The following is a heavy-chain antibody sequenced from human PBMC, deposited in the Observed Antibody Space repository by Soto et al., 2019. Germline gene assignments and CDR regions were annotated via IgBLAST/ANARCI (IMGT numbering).Heavy chain of an antibody. J-gene: IGHJ4*02. V-gene: IGHV4-31*03. CDR2: ISYTGNS. D-gene: IGHD1-1*01. Sequence: QMQLQESGPGLVKPSQTLSLICSVSGGSISRPGYYWAWIRQHPARGLEWIGSISYTGNSNHNPSLQSRLILAVDTSQNWFSLKRNSVTAADTAVYYCARLRRDGSCVPALWGQRDRVSVSS. CDR3: ARLRRDGSCVPAL. CDR1: GGSISRPGYY.